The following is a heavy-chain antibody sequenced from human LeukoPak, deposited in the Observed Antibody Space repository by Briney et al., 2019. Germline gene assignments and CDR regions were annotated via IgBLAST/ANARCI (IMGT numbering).Heavy chain of an antibody. CDR3: ARDLYSSGWGYFDY. CDR1: GYSISSGYY. V-gene: IGHV4-38-2*02. J-gene: IGHJ4*02. D-gene: IGHD6-19*01. Sequence: SETLSLTCTISGYSISSGYYWGWIRQPPGKGLEWIGSIYHSGSAYYNPSLKSRVTISLDTSENQFSLKPSSVTAADTAVCYCARDLYSSGWGYFDYWGQGTLVTVSS. CDR2: IYHSGSA.